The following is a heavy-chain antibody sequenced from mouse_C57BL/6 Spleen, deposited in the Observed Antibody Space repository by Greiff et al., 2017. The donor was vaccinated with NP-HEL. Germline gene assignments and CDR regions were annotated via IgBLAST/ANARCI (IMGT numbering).Heavy chain of an antibody. CDR2: IRSKSNNYAT. V-gene: IGHV10-1*01. CDR3: VRLDDGYPPYAMDY. CDR1: GFSFNTYA. J-gene: IGHJ4*01. D-gene: IGHD2-3*01. Sequence: EADGGLVQPKGSLKLSCAASGFSFNTYAMNWVRQAPGKGLEWVARIRSKSNNYATYYADSVKDRFTISRDDSESMLYLQMNNLKTEDTAMYYCVRLDDGYPPYAMDYWGQGTSVTVSS.